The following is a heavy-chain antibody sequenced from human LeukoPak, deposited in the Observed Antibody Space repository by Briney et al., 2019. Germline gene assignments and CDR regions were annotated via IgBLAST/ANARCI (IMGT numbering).Heavy chain of an antibody. J-gene: IGHJ6*03. Sequence: ASVKVSCKASGGTFSSYAISWVRQAPGQGLEWMGGIIPIFGAANYAQKFQGRVTITADESTSTAYMELSSLRSEDTAVYYCARTLVRYLDRHYYMDVWGKGTTVTVSS. CDR2: IIPIFGAA. CDR1: GGTFSSYA. V-gene: IGHV1-69*01. CDR3: ARTLVRYLDRHYYMDV. D-gene: IGHD3-3*01.